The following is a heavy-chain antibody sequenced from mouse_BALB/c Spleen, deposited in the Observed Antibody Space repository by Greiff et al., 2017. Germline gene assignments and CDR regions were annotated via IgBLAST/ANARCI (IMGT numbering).Heavy chain of an antibody. CDR2: ISSGGSYT. Sequence: EVMLVESGGDLVKPGGSLKLSCAASGFTFSSYGMSWVRQTPDKRLEWVATISSGGSYTYYPHSVKGRFTISRDNAKNTLYLQMSSLKSEDTAMYYCARHGLITTVGAMDYWGQGTSVTVSS. CDR3: ARHGLITTVGAMDY. D-gene: IGHD1-1*01. V-gene: IGHV5-6*02. CDR1: GFTFSSYG. J-gene: IGHJ4*01.